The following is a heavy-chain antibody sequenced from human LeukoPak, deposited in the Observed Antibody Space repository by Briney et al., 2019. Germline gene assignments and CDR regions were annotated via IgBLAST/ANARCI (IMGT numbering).Heavy chain of an antibody. D-gene: IGHD1-14*01. Sequence: GGSLRLSCAASGFTVSSNYMSWVRQAPGKGLEWVSFIYSGGSTYYADSVKGRFTISRDNSKNTLYLQMNNLRAEDTAVYYCAGGRPERRLYAFDIWGQGTMVTVSS. CDR1: GFTVSSNY. V-gene: IGHV3-53*01. CDR3: AGGRPERRLYAFDI. J-gene: IGHJ3*02. CDR2: IYSGGST.